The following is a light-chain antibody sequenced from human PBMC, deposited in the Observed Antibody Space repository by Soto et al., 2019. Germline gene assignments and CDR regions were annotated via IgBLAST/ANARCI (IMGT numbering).Light chain of an antibody. J-gene: IGLJ2*01. CDR1: SSDVGGYNY. Sequence: QSALTQPASVSGSPGQSITISCTGTSSDVGGYNYVSWYQQYPGKAPKVLIYDVSNRPSGVSNRFSGSKSGNTASLTISGLQVEDEADYYCSSYTTTSTRVVFGGGTELTVL. CDR2: DVS. V-gene: IGLV2-14*03. CDR3: SSYTTTSTRVV.